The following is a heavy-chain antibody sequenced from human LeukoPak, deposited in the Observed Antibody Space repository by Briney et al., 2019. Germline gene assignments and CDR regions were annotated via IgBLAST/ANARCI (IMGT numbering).Heavy chain of an antibody. CDR2: ISYDGSNK. Sequence: GGSLRLSCAASGFTFSSYGMHWVRQAPGKGLEWVAVISYDGSNKYYADSVKGRFTISRDNSKNTLYLQMNSLRAEDTAVYYCATFGESTFGLEAFDIWGQGTMVTVSS. CDR1: GFTFSSYG. J-gene: IGHJ3*02. CDR3: ATFGESTFGLEAFDI. V-gene: IGHV3-30*03. D-gene: IGHD3-10*01.